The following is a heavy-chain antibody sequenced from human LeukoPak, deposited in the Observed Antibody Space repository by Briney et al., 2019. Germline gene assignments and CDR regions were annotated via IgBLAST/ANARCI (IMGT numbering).Heavy chain of an antibody. J-gene: IGHJ4*02. CDR2: INPSGGST. CDR3: ARGGGYSPRQQFDY. CDR1: GYTFTSYY. V-gene: IGHV1-46*01. D-gene: IGHD5-18*01. Sequence: ASVKVSCKASGYTFTSYYIHWVRQAPGQGREWMGLINPSGGSTNYAQKFQGRVTITSDTSRSTVYMELSSLRSEDTAVYYCARGGGYSPRQQFDYWGQGTLVTVSS.